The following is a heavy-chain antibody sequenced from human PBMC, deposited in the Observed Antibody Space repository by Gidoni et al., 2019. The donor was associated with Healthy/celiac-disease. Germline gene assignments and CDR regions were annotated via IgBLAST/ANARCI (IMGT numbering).Heavy chain of an antibody. CDR2: ITPSGGST. D-gene: IGHD3-16*01. CDR3: ARVEIFRGGLFDY. Sequence: HVQLVQSGAEVTKPGASVKVSCKASGYTFTSYYLHWVRQAPGQGLECMGIITPSGGSTSYAQKFQGRVTMTRDTSTSTVYMELSSLRSEDTAVYYCARVEIFRGGLFDYWGQGTLVTVSS. V-gene: IGHV1-46*01. CDR1: GYTFTSYY. J-gene: IGHJ4*02.